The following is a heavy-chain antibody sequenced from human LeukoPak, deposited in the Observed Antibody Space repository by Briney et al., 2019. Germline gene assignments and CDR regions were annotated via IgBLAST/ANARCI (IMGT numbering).Heavy chain of an antibody. CDR3: ARGPNKSDGGNSGSAWFDP. V-gene: IGHV1-8*01. CDR1: GYTFTTYD. D-gene: IGHD4-23*01. Sequence: ASVKVSCKASGYTFTTYDINWVRQATGQGLEWMGWMNPNSGNTGYAQKFQGRVTMTRTTSISTAYMQLSSLRSEDTAVYYCARGPNKSDGGNSGSAWFDPWGQGTLVTVSS. J-gene: IGHJ5*02. CDR2: MNPNSGNT.